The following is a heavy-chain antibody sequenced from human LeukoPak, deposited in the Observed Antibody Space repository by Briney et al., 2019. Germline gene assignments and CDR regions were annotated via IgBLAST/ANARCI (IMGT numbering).Heavy chain of an antibody. J-gene: IGHJ3*02. CDR3: ARGGSRLIGAFDI. CDR2: IKQYGNER. Sequence: GGSLRLSCAASGFTFSSYWMNWVRQAPGKGLEWVANIKQYGNERYYVDSAKGRFTISRDNAKNSLYLQMNSLRAEDTAVYYCARGGSRLIGAFDIWGQGTMVTVSS. V-gene: IGHV3-7*01. CDR1: GFTFSSYW. D-gene: IGHD1-26*01.